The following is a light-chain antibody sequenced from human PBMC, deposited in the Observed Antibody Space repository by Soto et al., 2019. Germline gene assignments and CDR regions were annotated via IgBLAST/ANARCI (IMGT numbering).Light chain of an antibody. CDR2: DVS. Sequence: QSALTQPRSVSGSPGQSVAISCTGTTSDVGGYDYVSWHQQHPGKAPELIIFDVSKRPSGVPDRFSGSKSGNTASLTISGLQAEDEADYFCCSYAGDFYVFGSGTKLTGL. J-gene: IGLJ1*01. CDR3: CSYAGDFYV. CDR1: TSDVGGYDY. V-gene: IGLV2-11*01.